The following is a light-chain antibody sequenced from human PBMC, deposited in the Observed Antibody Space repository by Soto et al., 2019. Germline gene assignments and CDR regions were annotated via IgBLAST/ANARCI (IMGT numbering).Light chain of an antibody. CDR3: SAYTARSTLV. J-gene: IGLJ3*02. CDR1: SSDVGSYNL. Sequence: QSVLTQPASVSGSPGQSITISCTGTSSDVGSYNLVSWYQQHPGRAPKLMIYEGSKRPSGVSSRFSGSRSGNTASLTISGLQPEDEGDYYCSAYTARSTLVFGGGTKVTVL. CDR2: EGS. V-gene: IGLV2-14*02.